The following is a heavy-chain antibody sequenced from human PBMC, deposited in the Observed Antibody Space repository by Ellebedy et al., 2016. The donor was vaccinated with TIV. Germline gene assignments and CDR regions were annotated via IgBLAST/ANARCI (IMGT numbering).Heavy chain of an antibody. CDR1: KFTFSRYS. CDR2: ISSSSTYI. D-gene: IGHD6-19*01. J-gene: IGHJ4*02. V-gene: IGHV3-21*06. Sequence: GESLKISXAASKFTFSRYSMNWVHQAPGKGLEWVSSISSSSTYIYYADSVKGRFTISRDNTKNSLYLQMNSLRAEDTAVYYCAGPMVGVAGEIDYWGQGTLVTVSS. CDR3: AGPMVGVAGEIDY.